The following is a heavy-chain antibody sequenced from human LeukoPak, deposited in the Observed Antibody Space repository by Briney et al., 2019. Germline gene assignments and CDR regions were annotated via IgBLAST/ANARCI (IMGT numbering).Heavy chain of an antibody. CDR1: GFTVSSNY. V-gene: IGHV3-53*01. CDR3: ARDGIAAAGIVDY. D-gene: IGHD6-13*01. CDR2: IYSGGST. J-gene: IGHJ4*02. Sequence: GGSLRLSCAASGFTVSSNYMSWVRQAPGKGLEWVSVIYSGGSTYYADSVKGRFTISRDNSKNTLYLQMNSLRAEDTAVYYCARDGIAAAGIVDYWGQGTLVTVSS.